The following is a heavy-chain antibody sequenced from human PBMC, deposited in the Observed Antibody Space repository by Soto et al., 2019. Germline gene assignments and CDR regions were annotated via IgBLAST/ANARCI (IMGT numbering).Heavy chain of an antibody. CDR1: GDSVTSVSDC. J-gene: IGHJ6*02. Sequence: SETLSLTCTVSGDSVTSVSDCWSWIRQPPGKGLEWIGYIYYSGSADYNPSLGSRATISIDTSKNQFSLKLTSVTAADTAVYYCARGVGFGYYYYHMDLWGQGTTVTVSS. CDR3: ARGVGFGYYYYHMDL. D-gene: IGHD3-10*01. V-gene: IGHV4-61*01. CDR2: IYYSGSA.